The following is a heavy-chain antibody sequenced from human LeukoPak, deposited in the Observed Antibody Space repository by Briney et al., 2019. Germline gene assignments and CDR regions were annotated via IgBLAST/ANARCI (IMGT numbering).Heavy chain of an antibody. J-gene: IGHJ4*02. CDR3: ARFIAGRGFDY. CDR2: IHPGESDT. Sequence: GESLQISCKGSGYSFTTYWIGWVRQRPGKGLEWMGIIHPGESDTRYSPSFQGQVTISADKSISTASLQWSSLKASDTAMYYCARFIAGRGFDYWGQGTLVTVSS. CDR1: GYSFTTYW. D-gene: IGHD6-13*01. V-gene: IGHV5-51*01.